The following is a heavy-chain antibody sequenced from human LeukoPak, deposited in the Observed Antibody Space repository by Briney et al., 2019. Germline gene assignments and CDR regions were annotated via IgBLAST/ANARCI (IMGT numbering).Heavy chain of an antibody. CDR2: INSDGGRT. CDR3: ARREWDLTYFDY. V-gene: IGHV3-64*01. Sequence: GGSLRLSCVASGFTFSMSGMHWVRQTPGEGLEHVSAINSDGGRTYYANSVKGRFTVSRDNSKNTLYLQMGSLGLEDMGVYYCARREWDLTYFDYWGQGALVTVSS. J-gene: IGHJ4*02. D-gene: IGHD1-26*01. CDR1: GFTFSMSG.